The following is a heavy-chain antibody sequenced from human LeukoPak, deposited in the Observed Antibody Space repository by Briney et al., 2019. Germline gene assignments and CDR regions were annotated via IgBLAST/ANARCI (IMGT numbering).Heavy chain of an antibody. V-gene: IGHV1-69*13. D-gene: IGHD5-18*01. CDR1: GGTFSSYA. CDR3: ASAVDTAHSRTKYYFDY. CDR2: IIPIFGTA. J-gene: IGHJ4*02. Sequence: SVKVSCKASGGTFSSYAISWVRQAPGQGLEWMGGIIPIFGTANYAQKFQGRVTITADESTSTAYMELSSLRSVDTAVYYCASAVDTAHSRTKYYFDYWGQGTLVTVSS.